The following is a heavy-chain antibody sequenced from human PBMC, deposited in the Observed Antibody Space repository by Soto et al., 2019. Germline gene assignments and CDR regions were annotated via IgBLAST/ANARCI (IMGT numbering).Heavy chain of an antibody. CDR2: INHSGNT. Sequence: SETLSLTCAVYGKSLSGYYWSWIRQPPGKALEWIGEINHSGNTNYNPSLKSRVTISVDTSKNQLFLSLSSVTAADTAMYYCARHHVRGRTIAGAAEFWGQGTLVTVSS. J-gene: IGHJ4*02. V-gene: IGHV4-34*01. CDR1: GKSLSGYY. D-gene: IGHD1-26*01. CDR3: ARHHVRGRTIAGAAEF.